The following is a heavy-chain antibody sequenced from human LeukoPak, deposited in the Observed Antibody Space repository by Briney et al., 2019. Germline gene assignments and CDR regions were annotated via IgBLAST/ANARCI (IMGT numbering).Heavy chain of an antibody. J-gene: IGHJ6*02. V-gene: IGHV3-30-3*01. CDR2: ISYDGSNK. CDR3: AKGVERRYFDWSDYYYYGMDV. Sequence: GGSLRLSCAASGFTFSSYAMHWVRQAPGKGLEWVAVISYDGSNKYYADSVKGRFTISRYNSKNTLYLQMNSLRAEDTAVYYCAKGVERRYFDWSDYYYYGMDVWGQGTTVTVSS. D-gene: IGHD3-9*01. CDR1: GFTFSSYA.